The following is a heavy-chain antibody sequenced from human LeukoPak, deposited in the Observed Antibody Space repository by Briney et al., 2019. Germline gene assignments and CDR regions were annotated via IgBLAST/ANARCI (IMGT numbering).Heavy chain of an antibody. CDR3: AREVDSSNWYFDY. CDR2: ISEYNGNT. CDR1: GYTFTFYG. Sequence: GASMKVSCKASGYTFTFYGISWVRQAPGQGLEWMGWISEYNGNTNYTQNLQGRVTMTTDTSTSTAYMELRSLRSDDTAVYYCAREVDSSNWYFDYWGQGTLVTVSS. V-gene: IGHV1-18*01. D-gene: IGHD6-13*01. J-gene: IGHJ4*02.